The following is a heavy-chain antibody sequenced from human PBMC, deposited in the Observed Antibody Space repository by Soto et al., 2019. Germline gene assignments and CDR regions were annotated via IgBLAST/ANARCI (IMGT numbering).Heavy chain of an antibody. J-gene: IGHJ6*02. CDR3: ARDLISNYHYYGMYV. CDR1: ADTFSRSA. CDR2: IITFFHAA. V-gene: IGHV1-69*01. Sequence: QVQLVQSGAEVKKPGSSVKVSCKASADTFSRSAFSWVRQAPGQGLEWMGGIITFFHAANYAQRFQGRVTITADESTSTVYMELSSMRSEDTALYYCARDLISNYHYYGMYVLCQGTTVTVSS.